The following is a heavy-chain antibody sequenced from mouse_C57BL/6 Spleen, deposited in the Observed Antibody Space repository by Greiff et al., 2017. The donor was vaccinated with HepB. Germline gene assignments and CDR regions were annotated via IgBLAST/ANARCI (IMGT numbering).Heavy chain of an antibody. J-gene: IGHJ3*01. D-gene: IGHD2-10*01. CDR3: ARSYYGNPFAY. CDR2: IDPEDGET. V-gene: IGHV14-2*01. CDR1: GFNIKDYY. Sequence: HLHHSFSYLVKPGASVKLSCTASGFNIKDYYMHWVKQRTEQGLEWIGRIDPEDGETKYAPKFQGKATITADTSSNTAYLQLSSLTSEDTAVYYCARSYYGNPFAYWGQGTLVTVSA.